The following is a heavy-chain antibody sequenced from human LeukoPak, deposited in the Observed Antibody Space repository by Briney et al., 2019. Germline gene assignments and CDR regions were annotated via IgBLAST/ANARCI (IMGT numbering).Heavy chain of an antibody. D-gene: IGHD3-3*01. V-gene: IGHV4-39*07. J-gene: IGHJ4*02. Sequence: SETLSLTCTVSSGSISTSNYYWGWVRQPPGKALEWIGNIFYSGSTYYSPSLKSRVTISLDTSRNQFSLKLNSVTAADTAVYYCARELFGARAFQYWGQGILVTVSS. CDR1: SGSISTSNYY. CDR2: IFYSGST. CDR3: ARELFGARAFQY.